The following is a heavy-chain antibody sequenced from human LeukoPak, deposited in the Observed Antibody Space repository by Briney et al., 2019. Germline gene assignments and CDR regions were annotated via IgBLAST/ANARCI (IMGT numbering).Heavy chain of an antibody. Sequence: GGSLRLSCAASEFTFSSYAMHWVRQAPGRGLEWVAVISYDGSNKYYADSVKRRFTISRDNSKNTLYLQMNSLRAEDTAVYYCARESLQLWRIYFDYWGKGTLVTVS. D-gene: IGHD5-18*01. J-gene: IGHJ4*02. V-gene: IGHV3-30-3*01. CDR2: ISYDGSNK. CDR1: EFTFSSYA. CDR3: ARESLQLWRIYFDY.